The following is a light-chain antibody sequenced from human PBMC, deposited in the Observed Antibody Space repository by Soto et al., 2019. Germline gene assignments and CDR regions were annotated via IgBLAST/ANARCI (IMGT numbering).Light chain of an antibody. CDR3: QSYDSSLIGSV. CDR2: GNT. V-gene: IGLV1-40*01. CDR1: SSNIGAGYD. J-gene: IGLJ3*02. Sequence: QSVLTQPPSVSGAPGQRVTISCTGSSSNIGAGYDVHWYQHLPGTAPKLLIYGNTNRPSGVPDRFSGSKSGTSASLAITGLQGADEADYYCQSYDSSLIGSVFGGGTKLTVL.